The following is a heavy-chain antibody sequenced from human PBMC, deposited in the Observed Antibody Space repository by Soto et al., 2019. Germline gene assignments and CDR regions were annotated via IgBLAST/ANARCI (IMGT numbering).Heavy chain of an antibody. CDR1: GYILTNND. CDR3: ARELKLYYDFCCGMDV. Sequence: ASVKVSCKASGYILTNNDVTWVRQATGQGLEWMGWMNPGSGDTGYAQKFQGRVTMTRDISIATAYMELSSLRSEDTAVYYCARELKLYYDFCCGMDVWG. D-gene: IGHD3-3*01. J-gene: IGHJ6*02. V-gene: IGHV1-8*01. CDR2: MNPGSGDT.